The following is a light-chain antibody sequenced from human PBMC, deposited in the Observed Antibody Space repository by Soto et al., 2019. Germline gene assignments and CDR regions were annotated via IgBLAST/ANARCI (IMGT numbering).Light chain of an antibody. Sequence: EIVLTQSPGTLSLSPGERATLSCRASQSVSSSYLAWYQQKTGQAPRLLIYGASIRATGIPDRFSGGGSGTDFTLTISRLEPEDFAVYYCQQYGSSPGTFGQGTKVEIK. CDR1: QSVSSSY. V-gene: IGKV3-20*01. CDR2: GAS. J-gene: IGKJ1*01. CDR3: QQYGSSPGT.